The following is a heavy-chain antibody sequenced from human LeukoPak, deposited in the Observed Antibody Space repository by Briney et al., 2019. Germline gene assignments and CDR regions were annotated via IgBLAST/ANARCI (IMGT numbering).Heavy chain of an antibody. Sequence: GGSPRLSCAASGFTVSSNYMSWVRQAPGKGLEWVSVIYSGGSTYYADSVKGRFTISRDNSKNTLYLQMNSLRAEDTAVYYCAKVGGSGLLPLDYWGQGTLVTVSS. CDR1: GFTVSSNY. J-gene: IGHJ4*02. V-gene: IGHV3-53*01. D-gene: IGHD6-19*01. CDR2: IYSGGST. CDR3: AKVGGSGLLPLDY.